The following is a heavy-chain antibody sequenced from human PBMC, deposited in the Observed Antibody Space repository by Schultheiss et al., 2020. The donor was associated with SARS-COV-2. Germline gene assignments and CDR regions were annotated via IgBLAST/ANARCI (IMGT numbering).Heavy chain of an antibody. V-gene: IGHV1-18*01. J-gene: IGHJ5*02. CDR3: AREGYYDSSGYYQVRWFDP. CDR2: SSAYNGNT. D-gene: IGHD3-22*01. Sequence: ASVKVSCKASGGTFSSYAISWVRQAPGQGLEWMGWSSAYNGNTNYAQKLQGRVTMTTDTSTSTAYMELRSLRSDDTAVYYCAREGYYDSSGYYQVRWFDPWGQGTLVTVSS. CDR1: GGTFSSYA.